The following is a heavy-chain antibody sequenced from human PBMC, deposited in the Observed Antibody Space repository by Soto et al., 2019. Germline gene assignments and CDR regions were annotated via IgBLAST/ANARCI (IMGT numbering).Heavy chain of an antibody. V-gene: IGHV1-8*01. J-gene: IGHJ5*02. Sequence: ASVKVSCKASGYTFTSYDINWVRQATGQGLEWMGWMNPNSGNTGHAQKSQGRVTMTRNTSISTAYMELSSLRSEDTAVYYCARGVAGYCSGGSCENWFDPWGQGTLVTVSS. CDR1: GYTFTSYD. CDR2: MNPNSGNT. CDR3: ARGVAGYCSGGSCENWFDP. D-gene: IGHD2-15*01.